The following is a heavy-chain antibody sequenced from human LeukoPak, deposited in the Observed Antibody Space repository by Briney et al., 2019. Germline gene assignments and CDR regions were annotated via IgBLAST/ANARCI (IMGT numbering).Heavy chain of an antibody. V-gene: IGHV1-2*02. D-gene: IGHD2-15*01. Sequence: ASVKVSFKASGYTFTGYYMHWVRQAPGQGLEWMGWINPNSGGTNYAQKFQGRVTMTRDTSISTAYMELSRLRSDDTAVYYCARGYCSGGSCYYYYYGMDVRGQGTTVTVSS. CDR2: INPNSGGT. CDR1: GYTFTGYY. J-gene: IGHJ6*02. CDR3: ARGYCSGGSCYYYYYGMDV.